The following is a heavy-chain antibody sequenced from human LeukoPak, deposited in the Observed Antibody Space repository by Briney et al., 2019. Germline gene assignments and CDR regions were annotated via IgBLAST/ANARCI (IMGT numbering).Heavy chain of an antibody. J-gene: IGHJ6*03. CDR1: GDSISSYY. Sequence: SETLSLTCTVSGDSISSYYWSWIRQPPGKGLEWIGYIYYSGSTNYNPSLKSRVTISVDTSKNQFSLQLSSLTAAATAVYYCARGTDYGGNSGSIYYYYYMDVWGKGTTVTVSS. V-gene: IGHV4-59*01. D-gene: IGHD4-23*01. CDR2: IYYSGST. CDR3: ARGTDYGGNSGSIYYYYYMDV.